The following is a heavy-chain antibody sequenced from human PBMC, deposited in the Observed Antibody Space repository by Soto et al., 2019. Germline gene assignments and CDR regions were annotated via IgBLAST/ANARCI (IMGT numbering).Heavy chain of an antibody. D-gene: IGHD2-2*01. V-gene: IGHV3-9*01. CDR1: GFTFGEYA. J-gene: IGHJ6*02. CDR3: VKVGYAYGFSAMDV. Sequence: GGYLRLSCAASGFTFGEYAMHWVRRPPGKGLGWVASITWNSDMIGYADSVKGRFTISRDNGENSLYLQMSSLRREDTALYYCVKVGYAYGFSAMDVWGLGTTVTVSS. CDR2: ITWNSDMI.